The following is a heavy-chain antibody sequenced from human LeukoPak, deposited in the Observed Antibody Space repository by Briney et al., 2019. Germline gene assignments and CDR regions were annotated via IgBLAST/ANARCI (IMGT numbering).Heavy chain of an antibody. Sequence: SQTLSLTCTVSGGSISSGSYYWSWIRQPAGKGLEWIGRIYTSESTNYNPSLKSRVTISVDTSKNQFSLKLSSVTAADTAVYYCARWPYCSSTSCRDAFDIWGQGTMVTVSS. CDR2: IYTSEST. J-gene: IGHJ3*02. D-gene: IGHD2-2*01. CDR3: ARWPYCSSTSCRDAFDI. CDR1: GGSISSGSYY. V-gene: IGHV4-61*02.